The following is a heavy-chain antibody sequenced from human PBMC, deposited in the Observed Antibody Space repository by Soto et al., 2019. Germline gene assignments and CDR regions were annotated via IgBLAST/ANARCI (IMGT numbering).Heavy chain of an antibody. CDR2: IYYSGNT. CDR3: AREGGESSDGLYYFDS. CDR1: GGSTSSDNY. V-gene: IGHV4-30-4*01. Sequence: TLSLTCTVSGGSTSSDNYWSWIRQPPGKGLEWIGHIYYSGNTDYDPSLKSRLAISIDTSKNQFSLKLSSVTAADTVVYFCAREGGESSDGLYYFDSWGQGSLVTVSS. J-gene: IGHJ4*02. D-gene: IGHD3-16*01.